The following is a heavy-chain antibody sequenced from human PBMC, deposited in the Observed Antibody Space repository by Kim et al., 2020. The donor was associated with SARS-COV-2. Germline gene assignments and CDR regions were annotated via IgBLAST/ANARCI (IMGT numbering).Heavy chain of an antibody. CDR1: GDSVSSNSAA. J-gene: IGHJ6*02. Sequence: SQTLSLTCAISGDSVSSNSAAWNWIRQSPSRGLEWLGRTYYRSKWYNDYAVSVKSRITINPDTSKNQFSLQLNSVTPEDTAVYYCARGVSTAMVTLYYGMDVWGQGTTVTVSS. D-gene: IGHD5-18*01. CDR3: ARGVSTAMVTLYYGMDV. V-gene: IGHV6-1*01. CDR2: TYYRSKWYN.